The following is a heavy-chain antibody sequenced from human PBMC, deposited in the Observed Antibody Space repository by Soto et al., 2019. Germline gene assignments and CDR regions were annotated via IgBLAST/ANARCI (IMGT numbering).Heavy chain of an antibody. V-gene: IGHV1-46*03. J-gene: IGHJ6*02. CDR3: AREITMIVVVEYGMDV. D-gene: IGHD3-22*01. CDR1: GYTFTSYY. Sequence: GASVKVSGKASGYTFTSYYMHWVRQAPGQGLEWMGIINPSGGSTSYAQKFQGRVTMTRDTSTSTVYMELSSLRSEDTAVYYCAREITMIVVVEYGMDVWGQGTTVTVSS. CDR2: INPSGGST.